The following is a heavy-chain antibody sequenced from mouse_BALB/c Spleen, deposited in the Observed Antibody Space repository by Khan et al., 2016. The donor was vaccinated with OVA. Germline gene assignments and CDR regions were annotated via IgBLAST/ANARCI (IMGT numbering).Heavy chain of an antibody. J-gene: IGHJ3*01. Sequence: QVQLQQPGPELVRPGASVKMSCKASGYTFTSFWINWVKQRPGQGLEWIGMIDPSKSETRLNQKFKDKATLNVDKSSNPAYMQLSRLTSEDSAVYYCTRWGYGSPFAYWGQGTLVTVAA. V-gene: IGHV1S127*01. D-gene: IGHD1-1*01. CDR1: GYTFTSFW. CDR2: IDPSKSET. CDR3: TRWGYGSPFAY.